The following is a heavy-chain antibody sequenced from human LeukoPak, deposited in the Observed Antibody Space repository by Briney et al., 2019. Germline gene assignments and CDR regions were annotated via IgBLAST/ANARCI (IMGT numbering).Heavy chain of an antibody. V-gene: IGHV7-4-1*02. CDR1: GYTFTSYA. Sequence: ASVTVSFTASGYTFTSYAMNWVRQAPGQGLEWMGWINTNTGNPTYAQGFTGRFVFSLDTSVSTAYLQISSLKAEDTAVYYCARLETTYYFDYWGQGTLVTVSS. CDR3: ARLETTYYFDY. D-gene: IGHD3-3*01. CDR2: INTNTGNP. J-gene: IGHJ4*02.